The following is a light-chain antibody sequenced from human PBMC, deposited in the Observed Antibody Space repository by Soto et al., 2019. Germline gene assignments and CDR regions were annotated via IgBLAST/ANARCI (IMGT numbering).Light chain of an antibody. CDR2: GAS. Sequence: EIVLTQSPGTLSLSPGERATLSCRASQSVSSSFLAWYHQKPGQAPRLLIFGASSRATGIQERFSGSGSGTDFTLTISRLEPEDFAVYYCQQYGGSPYTLGQGTKLEIK. CDR3: QQYGGSPYT. CDR1: QSVSSSF. V-gene: IGKV3-20*01. J-gene: IGKJ2*01.